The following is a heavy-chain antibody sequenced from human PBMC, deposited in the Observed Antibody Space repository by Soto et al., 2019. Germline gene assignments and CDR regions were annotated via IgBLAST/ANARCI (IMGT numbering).Heavy chain of an antibody. D-gene: IGHD3-10*01. J-gene: IGHJ6*02. CDR3: ARDYYGSPLAMDV. CDR2: LSNNGST. CDR1: GDSISSCDYS. Sequence: QVQLQESGPGLVKPSQTLSLTCTVAGDSISSCDYSWGWIRQPPGKGLEWIGYLSNNGSTDYNPSLQSRVTISVDTSKNQVSLKLRSVTAADTAVYYCARDYYGSPLAMDVWGQGTTVTVSS. V-gene: IGHV4-30-4*01.